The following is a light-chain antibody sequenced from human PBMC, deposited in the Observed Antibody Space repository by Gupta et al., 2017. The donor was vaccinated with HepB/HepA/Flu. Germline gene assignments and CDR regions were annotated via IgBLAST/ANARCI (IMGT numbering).Light chain of an antibody. CDR2: NDD. Sequence: QPVLIQPPSASGTPGQRVAISCSGSSSNVGRDNVYWYRQLPGTAPKLLIYNDDRRPSGVPDRFSGSKSGTSASLAISGLRSEDEADYYCASWDNSLSAYVFGTGTGVTVL. J-gene: IGLJ1*01. CDR3: ASWDNSLSAYV. CDR1: SSNVGRDN. V-gene: IGLV1-47*02.